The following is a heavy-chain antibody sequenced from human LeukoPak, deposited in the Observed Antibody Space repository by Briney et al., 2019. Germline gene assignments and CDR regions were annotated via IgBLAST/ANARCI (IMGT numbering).Heavy chain of an antibody. CDR1: GFTFSNYW. CDR3: ARDRKWELPPDWNYGMDV. J-gene: IGHJ6*02. CDR2: INSDGSST. Sequence: GGSLRLSCAASGFTFSNYWMHWVRQAPGKGLVWVSRINSDGSSTSYADSVKGRFTISRDNAKNTLYLQMNSLRAEDTAVYYCARDRKWELPPDWNYGMDVWGQGPTVTVSS. D-gene: IGHD1-26*01. V-gene: IGHV3-74*01.